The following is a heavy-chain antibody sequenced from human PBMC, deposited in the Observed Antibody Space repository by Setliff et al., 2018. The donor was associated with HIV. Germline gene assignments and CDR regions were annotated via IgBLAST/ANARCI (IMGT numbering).Heavy chain of an antibody. Sequence: TSETLSLTCTVSGGSISSGGYYWSWIRQHPGKGLEWIGYIYYSGSTYYNPSLKSRVMISVETSKNQFSLKLSSVTAADTAVYYCTRDLGDETCWAHDCYYMDVWGKGTTVTVSS. V-gene: IGHV4-31*03. J-gene: IGHJ6*03. CDR2: IYYSGST. D-gene: IGHD2-21*01. CDR3: TRDLGDETCWAHDCYYMDV. CDR1: GGSISSGGYY.